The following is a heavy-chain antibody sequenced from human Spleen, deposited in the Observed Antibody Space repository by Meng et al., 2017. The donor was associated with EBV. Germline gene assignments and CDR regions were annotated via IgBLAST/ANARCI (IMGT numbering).Heavy chain of an antibody. Sequence: QGQLQQWGAGLLKPSETLSLPCAVYGGSFSGYYWSWIRQPPGKGLEWIGEINHSGSTNYNPSLKSRATISVDTSKNQFSLKLSSVTAADTAVYYCARDGGYASGTYYPIDPWGQGTLVTVSS. CDR3: ARDGGYASGTYYPIDP. CDR2: INHSGST. CDR1: GGSFSGYY. V-gene: IGHV4-34*01. J-gene: IGHJ5*02. D-gene: IGHD3-10*01.